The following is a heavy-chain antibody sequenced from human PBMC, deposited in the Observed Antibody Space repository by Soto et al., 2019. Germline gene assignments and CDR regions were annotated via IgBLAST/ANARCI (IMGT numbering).Heavy chain of an antibody. CDR3: ARDFGYYDISGPRFDP. J-gene: IGHJ5*02. Sequence: SETLSLTCAVSGGSISSGGYSWSWIRQPPGKGLEWIGSIYYSGSTYYNPSLKSRVTISVDTSKKHFYLKLSSVTAADTAVYYCARDFGYYDISGPRFDPWGQGILVTVSS. V-gene: IGHV4-30-2*03. CDR1: GGSISSGGYS. CDR2: IYYSGST. D-gene: IGHD3-22*01.